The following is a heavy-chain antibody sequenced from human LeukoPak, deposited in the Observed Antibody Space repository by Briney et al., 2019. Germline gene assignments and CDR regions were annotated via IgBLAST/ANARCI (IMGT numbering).Heavy chain of an antibody. CDR2: LSYDGSNK. CDR1: GFPFGSYV. J-gene: IGHJ4*02. Sequence: PGRSLRLSCAASGFPFGSYVMHWVRQAPAKGLDGVPVLSYDGSNKYYADSVKGRFTISRDNSKNTLYLQMNSLRAEDTAVYYCAKEYGWELLFEVGYWGQGTLVTVSS. D-gene: IGHD1-26*01. CDR3: AKEYGWELLFEVGY. V-gene: IGHV3-30*18.